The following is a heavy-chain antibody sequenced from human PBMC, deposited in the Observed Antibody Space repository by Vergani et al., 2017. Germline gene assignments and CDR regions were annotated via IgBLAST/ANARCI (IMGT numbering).Heavy chain of an antibody. V-gene: IGHV3-21*01. CDR3: ARVMLGIAVAGTGDY. CDR2: ISSSSSYI. Sequence: EVQLVQSGAEVKKPGASVKVSCKASGYTFTSYGISWVRQAPGKGLEWVSSISSSSSYIYYADSVKGRFTISRDNAKNSLYLQMNSLRAEDTAVYYCARVMLGIAVAGTGDYWGQGTLVTVSS. J-gene: IGHJ4*02. CDR1: GYTFTSYG. D-gene: IGHD6-19*01.